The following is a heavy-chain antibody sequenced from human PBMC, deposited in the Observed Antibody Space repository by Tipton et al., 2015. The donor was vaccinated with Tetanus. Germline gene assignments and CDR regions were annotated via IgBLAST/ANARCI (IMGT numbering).Heavy chain of an antibody. D-gene: IGHD4-23*01. CDR3: ARDGSGGNSGCLDY. V-gene: IGHV4-59*12. Sequence: GLVKPSETLSLTCTVSGGSISSYYWSWIRQPPGKRLEWIGYIYYSGSTNYNPSLKSRVTISVDTSKNQFSLKLSSVTAADTAVYYCARDGSGGNSGCLDYWGQGTLVTVSS. CDR1: GGSISSYY. J-gene: IGHJ4*02. CDR2: IYYSGST.